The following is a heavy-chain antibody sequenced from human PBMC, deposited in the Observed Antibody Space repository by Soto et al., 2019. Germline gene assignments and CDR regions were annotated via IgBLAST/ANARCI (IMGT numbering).Heavy chain of an antibody. V-gene: IGHV3-30*18. CDR3: AKDLPRPGRAYRMDV. D-gene: IGHD6-25*01. CDR1: GFTFSSYG. Sequence: QVQLVESGGGVVKPGRSLRLSCAASGFTFSSYGMHWVRQAPGKGLEWVAVISYDGTNKYYADSVKGRFTISRDNSKKKLYLQMNGLRAEDTAVYYCAKDLPRPGRAYRMDVWCKGTTVTVYS. CDR2: ISYDGTNK. J-gene: IGHJ6*04.